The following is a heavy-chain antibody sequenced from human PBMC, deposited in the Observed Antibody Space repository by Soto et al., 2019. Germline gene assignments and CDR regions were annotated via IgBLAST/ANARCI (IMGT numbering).Heavy chain of an antibody. Sequence: PAGSLRLSCAASGLTFRSCAMGWVRQAPGKGLEWVSRVIGSGGGTFYADSVKGRFTISRDNSQNTLYLQMNSLRAEDTAVYYCAKLSPNTGVDYWGQGTMVTVSS. V-gene: IGHV3-23*01. CDR2: VIGSGGGT. CDR1: GLTFRSCA. CDR3: AKLSPNTGVDY. J-gene: IGHJ4*02. D-gene: IGHD1-1*01.